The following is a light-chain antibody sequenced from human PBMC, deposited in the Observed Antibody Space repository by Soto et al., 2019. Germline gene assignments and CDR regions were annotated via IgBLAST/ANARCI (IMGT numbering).Light chain of an antibody. V-gene: IGLV2-14*01. CDR2: GVK. Sequence: QSVLTHPASVTGSPGQSMPISCTGSGRDIGAYNYVSWYQQHPGKAPKLIIYGVKNRPSGVSNRFSASKSAFTASLTISGLQAEDEADYYCSSYTTSYFYVFGPGTKVTVL. J-gene: IGLJ1*01. CDR3: SSYTTSYFYV. CDR1: GRDIGAYNY.